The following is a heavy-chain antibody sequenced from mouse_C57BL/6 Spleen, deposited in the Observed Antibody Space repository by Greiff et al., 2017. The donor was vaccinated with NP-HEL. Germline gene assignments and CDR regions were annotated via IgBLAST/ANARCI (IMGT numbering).Heavy chain of an antibody. CDR3: ARLGTTVVEGMDY. CDR1: GYTFTSYW. V-gene: IGHV1-55*01. D-gene: IGHD1-1*01. J-gene: IGHJ4*01. CDR2: IYPGSGST. Sequence: QVQLKQPGAELVKPGASVKMSCKASGYTFTSYWITWVKQRPGQGLEWIGDIYPGSGSTNYNEKFKSKATLTVDTSSSTAYMQLSSLTSEDSAVYYCARLGTTVVEGMDYWGQGTSVTVSS.